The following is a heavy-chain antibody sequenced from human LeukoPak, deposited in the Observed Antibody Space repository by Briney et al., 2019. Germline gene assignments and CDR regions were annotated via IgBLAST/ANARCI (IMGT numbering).Heavy chain of an antibody. J-gene: IGHJ4*02. CDR3: ARDLGHSSDDY. Sequence: PSETLSLTCVVSGYSISSGYYWGWIRQPPGKGLEWIGSIGPSGGPYYNPSLKSRVTISMDTSKNQFFLKLSSVTAADTAMYYCARDLGHSSDDYWGPGTQVTVSS. CDR1: GYSISSGYY. D-gene: IGHD5-18*01. CDR2: IGPSGGP. V-gene: IGHV4-38-2*02.